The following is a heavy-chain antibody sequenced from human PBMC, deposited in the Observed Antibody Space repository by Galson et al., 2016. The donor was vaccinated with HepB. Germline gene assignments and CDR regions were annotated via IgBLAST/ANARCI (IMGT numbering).Heavy chain of an antibody. D-gene: IGHD3-22*01. V-gene: IGHV3-30*02. CDR1: GFTFSGYA. CDR2: IRYDGSNE. CDR3: ARDPRDSSGFFPNYFDY. J-gene: IGHJ4*02. Sequence: SLRLSCAASGFTFSGYAMHWVRQAPGKGLEWVGLIRYDGSNEYYADSVKGRFTISRDNAKNSLYLQMNSLREEDTAIYYCARDPRDSSGFFPNYFDYWGQGTLVTVSS.